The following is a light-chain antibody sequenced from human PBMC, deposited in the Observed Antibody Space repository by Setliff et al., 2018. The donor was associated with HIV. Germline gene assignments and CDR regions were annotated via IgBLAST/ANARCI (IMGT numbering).Light chain of an antibody. J-gene: IGLJ1*01. V-gene: IGLV2-14*01. CDR3: SSYTFSSTPYV. CDR2: EVS. Sequence: QSALTQPASVSGSPGQSITISCTGTSSDVGGSNYVSWYQQHPVKAPKLMIYEVSNRPSWVSNRFSGSKSGNTASLTISGLQAEDEADYYCSSYTFSSTPYVFGTGTKVTVL. CDR1: SSDVGGSNY.